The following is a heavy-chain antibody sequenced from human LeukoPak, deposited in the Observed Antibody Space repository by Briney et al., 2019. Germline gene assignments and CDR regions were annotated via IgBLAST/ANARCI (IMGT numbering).Heavy chain of an antibody. V-gene: IGHV3-23*01. CDR1: GFTFTSYS. D-gene: IGHD1-26*01. CDR2: ISGGGGST. Sequence: GGSLRLSCAASGFTFTSYSMNWARQAPGKGLEWVSIISGGGGSTYYADSVKGQFTISRDNSKNTLYLQVNSLRAEDTAVYYCAKGGKWDVTPFDYWGQGTLVTVSS. CDR3: AKGGKWDVTPFDY. J-gene: IGHJ4*02.